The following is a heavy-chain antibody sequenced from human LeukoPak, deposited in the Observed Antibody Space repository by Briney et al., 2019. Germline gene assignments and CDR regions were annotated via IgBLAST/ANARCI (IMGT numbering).Heavy chain of an antibody. D-gene: IGHD1-26*01. Sequence: GGSLRLSCAASGFTFSSYAMHWVRQAPGKGLGYVSAISSNGGSTYYANSVKGRFTISRDNSKNTLYLQMGSLRAEDMAVYYCARGARGSYYDRFDYWGQGTLVTVSS. V-gene: IGHV3-64*01. J-gene: IGHJ4*02. CDR2: ISSNGGST. CDR1: GFTFSSYA. CDR3: ARGARGSYYDRFDY.